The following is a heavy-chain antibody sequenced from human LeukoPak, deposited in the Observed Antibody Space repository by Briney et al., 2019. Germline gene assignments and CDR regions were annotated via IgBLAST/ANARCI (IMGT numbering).Heavy chain of an antibody. J-gene: IGHJ4*02. Sequence: GSLRLSCAASGFTLSNHWMIWVRQAPGKGLECVANIKQDGIEKYYLDSVKGRFTISRDNAKNSVYLQMNSLRVEDTAVHYCGSGWAVDFWGQGTLVTVSS. CDR1: GFTLSNHW. CDR3: GSGWAVDF. D-gene: IGHD2-2*03. CDR2: IKQDGIEK. V-gene: IGHV3-7*01.